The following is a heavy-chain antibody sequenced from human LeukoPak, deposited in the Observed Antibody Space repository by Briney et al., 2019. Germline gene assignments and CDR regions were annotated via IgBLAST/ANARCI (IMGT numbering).Heavy chain of an antibody. V-gene: IGHV3-7*01. Sequence: GGSLRLSCAASGFTFSSHWMSWVRQAPGKGLEWVANIQQEGSEKYYVDSVKGRFTISRDNAKNSLYLQMNSLRAEDTAVYYCATSFWSDDAFDIWGQGTMVTVSS. CDR1: GFTFSSHW. D-gene: IGHD3-3*01. J-gene: IGHJ3*02. CDR2: IQQEGSEK. CDR3: ATSFWSDDAFDI.